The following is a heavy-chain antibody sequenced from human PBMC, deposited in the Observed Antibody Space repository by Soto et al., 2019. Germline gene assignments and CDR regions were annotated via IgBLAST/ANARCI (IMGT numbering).Heavy chain of an antibody. CDR3: ARDTSSGYLVDY. CDR1: GFTFDDYG. Sequence: EVQLVESGGGVVRPGGSLRLSCAASGFTFDDYGMSWVRQAPGKGLEWVSAISWNGGGTNYADFVKGRFTISRDNAKNSLYLQMNSLGAEDTALYYCARDTSSGYLVDYWGQGTLVTVSS. J-gene: IGHJ4*02. D-gene: IGHD3-22*01. CDR2: ISWNGGGT. V-gene: IGHV3-20*04.